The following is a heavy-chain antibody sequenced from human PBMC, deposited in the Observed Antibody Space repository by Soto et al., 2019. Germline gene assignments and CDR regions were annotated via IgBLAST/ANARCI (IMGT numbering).Heavy chain of an antibody. Sequence: QLQLQESGSGLVKPSQTLSLTCAVSGGSISSGGYSWSWIRQPPGKGLEWIGYIYHSGSTYYNPSLKSRVTISVDRSKNQFSLKLSSVTAADTAVYYCARAGYSSSWYSLGWFDPWGQGTLVTVSS. CDR3: ARAGYSSSWYSLGWFDP. CDR1: GGSISSGGYS. D-gene: IGHD6-13*01. CDR2: IYHSGST. J-gene: IGHJ5*02. V-gene: IGHV4-30-2*01.